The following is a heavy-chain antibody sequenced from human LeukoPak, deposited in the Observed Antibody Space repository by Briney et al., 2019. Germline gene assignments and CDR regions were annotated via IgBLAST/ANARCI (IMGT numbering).Heavy chain of an antibody. Sequence: GGSLRLSCAASGFTFSSDAMTWVRQAPGEGLEWVSTITGSDDSTYYADSVEGRFTISRDYSKNTVHLQLNSLRAEDTAMYYCAKGPQLYSGYHPDYWGQGTLVTVSS. CDR2: ITGSDDST. V-gene: IGHV3-23*01. CDR1: GFTFSSDA. J-gene: IGHJ4*02. CDR3: AKGPQLYSGYHPDY. D-gene: IGHD3-22*01.